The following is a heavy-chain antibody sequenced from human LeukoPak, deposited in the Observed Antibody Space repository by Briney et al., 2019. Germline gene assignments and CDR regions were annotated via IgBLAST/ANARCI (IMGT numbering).Heavy chain of an antibody. CDR1: GYDFSSYG. CDR2: ISSYDGNT. Sequence: GASVKVSCKASGYDFSSYGISWVRQAPGQGLEWMGWISSYDGNTKSVDKLQGRVIMTTDTSTSTAYMELRSLRSDDTAVYYCVRDAYGSGKGYFDYWGQGTLVTVSS. CDR3: VRDAYGSGKGYFDY. J-gene: IGHJ4*02. V-gene: IGHV1-18*01. D-gene: IGHD3-10*01.